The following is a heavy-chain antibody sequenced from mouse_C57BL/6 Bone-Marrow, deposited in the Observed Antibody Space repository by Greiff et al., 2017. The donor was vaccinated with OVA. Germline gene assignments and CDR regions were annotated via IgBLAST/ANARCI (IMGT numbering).Heavy chain of an antibody. V-gene: IGHV1-81*01. CDR3: ARYYYGSRSWFDY. CDR2: IYPRSGNT. Sequence: QVQLQQSGAELARPGASVKLSCKASGYTFTSYGISWVKQRTGQGLEWIGEIYPRSGNTYYNEKFKGKATLTADKSSSTAYMGLRSLTSEDSAVYVCARYYYGSRSWFDYWGQGTLVTVSA. J-gene: IGHJ3*01. CDR1: GYTFTSYG. D-gene: IGHD1-1*01.